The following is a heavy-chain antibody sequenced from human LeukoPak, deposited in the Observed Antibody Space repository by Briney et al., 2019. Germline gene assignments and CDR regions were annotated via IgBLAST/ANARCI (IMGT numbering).Heavy chain of an antibody. J-gene: IGHJ4*02. Sequence: ASVKVSCRASGYTFFSYGISWVRQAPGQGLEWMGWISGYNGVTNYAQKLQGRVTMTTDTSTTTVYMELRSLRSDDTAVYYCARDRIGVAGTAPEYWGQGTLVTVSS. CDR3: ARDRIGVAGTAPEY. V-gene: IGHV1-18*01. D-gene: IGHD6-19*01. CDR2: ISGYNGVT. CDR1: GYTFFSYG.